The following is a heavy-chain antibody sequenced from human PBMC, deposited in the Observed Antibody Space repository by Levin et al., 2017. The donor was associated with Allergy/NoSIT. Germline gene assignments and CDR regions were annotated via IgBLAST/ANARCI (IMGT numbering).Heavy chain of an antibody. D-gene: IGHD3-9*01. CDR1: GYTFTGYY. Sequence: GESLKISCKASGYTFTGYYMHWVRQAPGQGLEWMGWINPNSGGTNYAQKFQGRVTMTRDTSISTAYMELSRLRSDDTAVYYCARDNSFVYDILTGYYSFQHWGQGTLVTVSS. CDR3: ARDNSFVYDILTGYYSFQH. CDR2: INPNSGGT. V-gene: IGHV1-2*02. J-gene: IGHJ1*01.